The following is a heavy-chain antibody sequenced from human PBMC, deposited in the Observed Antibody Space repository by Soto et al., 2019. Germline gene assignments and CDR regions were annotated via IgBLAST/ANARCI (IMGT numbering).Heavy chain of an antibody. CDR1: GGSFSGYY. CDR3: ARGRPYYDFWSGYPNWFDP. Sequence: SETLSLTCAVYGGSFSGYYWSWIRQPPGKGLEWIGGINHSGSTNYNPSLKSRVTISVDTSKNQFSLKLSSVTAADTAVYYCARGRPYYDFWSGYPNWFDPWGQGTLVTVSS. V-gene: IGHV4-34*01. D-gene: IGHD3-3*01. J-gene: IGHJ5*02. CDR2: INHSGST.